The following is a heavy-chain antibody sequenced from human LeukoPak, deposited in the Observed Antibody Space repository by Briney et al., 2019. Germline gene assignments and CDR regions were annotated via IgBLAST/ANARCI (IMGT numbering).Heavy chain of an antibody. CDR1: GYTFTSYD. Sequence: ASVKVSCKASGYTFTSYDINWARQATGQGLEWMGWMNPNSGNTGYAQKFQGRVTMTRNTSISTAYMELSSLRSEDTAVYYCARGLRVRDYVWGSYRYAGWFDPWGQGTLVTVSS. CDR2: MNPNSGNT. J-gene: IGHJ5*02. V-gene: IGHV1-8*01. CDR3: ARGLRVRDYVWGSYRYAGWFDP. D-gene: IGHD3-16*02.